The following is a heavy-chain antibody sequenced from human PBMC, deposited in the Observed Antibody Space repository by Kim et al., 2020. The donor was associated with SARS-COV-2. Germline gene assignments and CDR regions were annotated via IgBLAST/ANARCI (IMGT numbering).Heavy chain of an antibody. D-gene: IGHD2-15*01. V-gene: IGHV4-39*01. Sequence: SETLSLTCTVSGGSISSSSYYWGLIRQPPGKGLEWIGSIYYSGSTYYNPSLKSRVTISVDTSKNQFSLKLSSVTAADTAVYYCARHAKGAYYFDYWGQGTLVTVSS. CDR2: IYYSGST. J-gene: IGHJ4*02. CDR1: GGSISSSSYY. CDR3: ARHAKGAYYFDY.